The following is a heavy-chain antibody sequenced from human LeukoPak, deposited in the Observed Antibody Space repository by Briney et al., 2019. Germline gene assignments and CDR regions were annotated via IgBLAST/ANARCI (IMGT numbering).Heavy chain of an antibody. CDR1: GFTFSSYA. CDR3: AKDPKYSNYYYYMDV. V-gene: IGHV3-23*01. Sequence: GGSLRLSRAASGFTFSSYAMSWVRQAPGKGLEWVSAISGSGGSTYYADSVKGRFTISRDNSKNTLYLQMNSLRAEDTAVYYCAKDPKYSNYYYYMDVWGKGTTVAVSS. CDR2: ISGSGGST. J-gene: IGHJ6*03. D-gene: IGHD4-11*01.